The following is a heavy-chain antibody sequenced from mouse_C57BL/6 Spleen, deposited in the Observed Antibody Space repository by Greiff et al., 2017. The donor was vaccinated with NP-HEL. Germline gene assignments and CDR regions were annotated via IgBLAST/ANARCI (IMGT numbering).Heavy chain of an antibody. CDR3: APGLDYSNCVGYFDV. V-gene: IGHV14-3*01. Sequence: EVQLQQSVAELVRPGASVKLSCTASGFNIKNTYMHWVKQRPEQGLEWIGRIDPANGNTKYAPKVQGKATITADTASNTAYLQLSSLTSEDTAIYYCAPGLDYSNCVGYFDVWGTGTTVTVSS. J-gene: IGHJ1*03. CDR1: GFNIKNTY. CDR2: IDPANGNT. D-gene: IGHD2-5*01.